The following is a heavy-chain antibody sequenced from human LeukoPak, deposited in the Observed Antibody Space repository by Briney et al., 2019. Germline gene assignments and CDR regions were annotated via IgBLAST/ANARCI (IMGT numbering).Heavy chain of an antibody. CDR1: GYTFTSYG. Sequence: GASVKVSCKASGYTFTSYGFSWVRQAPGQGLERMGWISAYNGNTNYAQKLQGRVTMTTDTSTSTAYMELRSLRSDDTAVYYCARSHDYGDYKNAFDIWGQGTMVTVSS. D-gene: IGHD4-17*01. CDR3: ARSHDYGDYKNAFDI. J-gene: IGHJ3*02. CDR2: ISAYNGNT. V-gene: IGHV1-18*01.